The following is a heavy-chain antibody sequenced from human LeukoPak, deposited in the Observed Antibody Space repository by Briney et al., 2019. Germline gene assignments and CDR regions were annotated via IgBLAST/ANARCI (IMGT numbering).Heavy chain of an antibody. CDR2: IWYDGSNK. CDR1: GFTFSSYG. J-gene: IGHJ4*02. D-gene: IGHD6-13*01. V-gene: IGHV3-33*06. CDR3: AKSAAASSYFDY. Sequence: PGGSLRLSCAASGFTFSSYGMHWVRQAPGKGLEWVAVIWYDGSNKYYADSVKGRFTISRDNSKNTLYLQMNSLRAEDMAVYYCAKSAAASSYFDYWGQGTLVTVSS.